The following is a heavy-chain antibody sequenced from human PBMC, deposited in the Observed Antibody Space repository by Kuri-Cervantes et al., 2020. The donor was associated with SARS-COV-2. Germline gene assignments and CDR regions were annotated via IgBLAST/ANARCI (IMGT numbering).Heavy chain of an antibody. CDR2: IYYSGST. CDR1: GGSISSSSYY. CDR3: ARQEVVAATNWSDP. Sequence: LSCTVSGGSISSSSYYWGWIRQPPGKGLEWIGSIYYSGSTYYNPSLKSRVTISVDTSKNQFSLKLSSVTAADTAVYYCARQEVVAATNWSDPWGQGTLVTVSS. D-gene: IGHD2-15*01. V-gene: IGHV4-39*01. J-gene: IGHJ5*02.